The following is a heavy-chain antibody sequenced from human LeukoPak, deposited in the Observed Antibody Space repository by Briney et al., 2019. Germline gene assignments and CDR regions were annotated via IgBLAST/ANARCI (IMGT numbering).Heavy chain of an antibody. CDR3: ARTPIVVVPAEPYYFDY. Sequence: SVKVSCKASGGTFSSYAISWVRQAPGQGLEWMGGIIPIFGTANYAQKFQGRVTITANKSTSTAYMELSSLRSEDTAVYYCARTPIVVVPAEPYYFDYWGQGTLVTVSS. J-gene: IGHJ4*02. V-gene: IGHV1-69*06. D-gene: IGHD2-2*01. CDR1: GGTFSSYA. CDR2: IIPIFGTA.